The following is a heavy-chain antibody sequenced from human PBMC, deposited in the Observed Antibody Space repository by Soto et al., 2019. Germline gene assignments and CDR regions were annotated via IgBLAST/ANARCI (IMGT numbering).Heavy chain of an antibody. CDR1: GGTFSSYA. V-gene: IGHV1-69*12. CDR2: IIPIFGTA. CDR3: ASRIYSSSSQRYYYYGMDV. J-gene: IGHJ6*02. Sequence: QVQLVQSGAEVKKPGSSVKVSCKASGGTFSSYAISWVRQAPGQGLEWMGGIIPIFGTANYAQKFQGRVTITADEXXSXAXXELSSLRSEDTAVYYCASRIYSSSSQRYYYYGMDVWGQGTTVTVSS. D-gene: IGHD6-6*01.